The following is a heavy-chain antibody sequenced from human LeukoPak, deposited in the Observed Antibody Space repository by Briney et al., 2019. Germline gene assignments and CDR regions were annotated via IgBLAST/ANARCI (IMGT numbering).Heavy chain of an antibody. CDR2: ISASGGST. V-gene: IGHV3-23*01. CDR3: AKKPSEGYFDY. Sequence: GGSLRLSCAASGFIFSSSAITWVRQAPGKGLEWVSAISASGGSTSYADSVKGRFTISRDNSKNTLYLQLNSLRAEDTAVYYCAKKPSEGYFDYWGQGTLVTVSS. CDR1: GFIFSSSA. J-gene: IGHJ4*02.